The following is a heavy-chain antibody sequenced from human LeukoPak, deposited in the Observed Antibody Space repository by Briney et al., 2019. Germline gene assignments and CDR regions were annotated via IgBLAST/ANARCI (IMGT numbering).Heavy chain of an antibody. CDR3: ARRSWIQLWYGYDY. Sequence: GGSLRLSCAASGFTFSSYWMSWVRQAPGKGLEWVSYISSSGSTIYYADSVKGRFTISRDNAKNSLYLQMNSLRAEDTAVYYCARRSWIQLWYGYDYWGQGTLVTVSS. D-gene: IGHD5-18*01. J-gene: IGHJ4*02. CDR2: ISSSGSTI. V-gene: IGHV3-48*03. CDR1: GFTFSSYW.